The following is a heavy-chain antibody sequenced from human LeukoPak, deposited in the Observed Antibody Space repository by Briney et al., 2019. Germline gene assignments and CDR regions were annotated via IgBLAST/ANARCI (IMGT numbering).Heavy chain of an antibody. CDR2: ISGSGGST. J-gene: IGHJ4*02. CDR3: AKDKGYYYGSGSYYAS. V-gene: IGHV3-23*01. CDR1: GFTFSSYA. Sequence: PGGSLRLSCAASGFTFSSYAMSWVRQAPGKGLEWVSAISGSGGSTYYADSVKGRSTISRDNSKNTLYLQMNSLGAEDTAVYYCAKDKGYYYGSGSYYASWGQGTLVTVSS. D-gene: IGHD3-10*01.